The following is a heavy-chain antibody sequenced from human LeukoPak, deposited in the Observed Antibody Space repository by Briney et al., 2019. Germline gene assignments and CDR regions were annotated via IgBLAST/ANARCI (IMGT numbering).Heavy chain of an antibody. CDR1: GLTVTNAW. Sequence: PGGSLRLSCAASGLTVTNAWMHWFRQAPGKGLEWVGRIKSRSSGGTTDYAAPVKGRFTISRDNSKNTLYLQMNSLRAEDTAVYYSAKDDTTRWEFGAFDIWGQGTMVTVSS. CDR2: IKSRSSGGTT. J-gene: IGHJ3*02. D-gene: IGHD1-26*01. V-gene: IGHV3-15*01. CDR3: AKDDTTRWEFGAFDI.